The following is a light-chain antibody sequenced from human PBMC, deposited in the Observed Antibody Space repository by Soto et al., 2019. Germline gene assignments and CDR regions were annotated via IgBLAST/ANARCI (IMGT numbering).Light chain of an antibody. CDR1: SSDVGGYNY. CDR2: DVS. V-gene: IGLV2-14*03. Sequence: QSVLTQPASVSGSPGQSITISCTGTSSDVGGYNYVSWYQQYPGKAPKLMIYDVSGRPSGVSNRFSDSKSGNTASLTISGLQAEDEADYYCSSYTSSSLGVVFGGGTKLTVL. CDR3: SSYTSSSLGVV. J-gene: IGLJ2*01.